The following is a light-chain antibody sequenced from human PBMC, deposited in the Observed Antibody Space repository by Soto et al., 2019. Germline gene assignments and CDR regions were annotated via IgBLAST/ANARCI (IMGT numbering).Light chain of an antibody. V-gene: IGKV1-9*01. CDR1: QDIAIY. CDR2: AES. CDR3: QQLRMYPST. Sequence: IQLTQSPSSLSASVGDRVTITCRASQDIAIYLAWYQQKPGEAPKLLIYAESTLYGGVPSRFSGSGYGTYFALTITSLQAEDFATYYCQQLRMYPSTFGGGTKVDIK. J-gene: IGKJ4*01.